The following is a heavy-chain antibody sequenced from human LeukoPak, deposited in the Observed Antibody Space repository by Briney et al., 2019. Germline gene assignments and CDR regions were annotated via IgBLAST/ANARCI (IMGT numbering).Heavy chain of an antibody. J-gene: IGHJ3*02. Sequence: PSETLSLTCTVSGGSISSYYWSWIRQPPGKGLEWIGYIYYSGSTNYNPSLKSRVTISLDTSRNQFSLRLNSVTAADTAVYYCAKSNGYGLIDIWGQGTMVTVSS. D-gene: IGHD3-10*01. CDR2: IYYSGST. CDR1: GGSISSYY. V-gene: IGHV4-59*12. CDR3: AKSNGYGLIDI.